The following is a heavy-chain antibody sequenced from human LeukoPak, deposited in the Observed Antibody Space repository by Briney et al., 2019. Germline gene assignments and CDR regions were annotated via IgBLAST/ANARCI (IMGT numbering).Heavy chain of an antibody. Sequence: PSQTLSLTCTVSGGSITSGGFYWSWIRQPPGKGLEWIGYIHQSGDTYSNPSLKSRATVSMDRSRNQFSLNLSSVTAADTAVYYCARQGRKAVVGGWFDPWGQGTLVTVSS. V-gene: IGHV4-30-2*01. CDR2: IHQSGDT. D-gene: IGHD6-19*01. CDR3: ARQGRKAVVGGWFDP. CDR1: GGSITSGGFY. J-gene: IGHJ5*02.